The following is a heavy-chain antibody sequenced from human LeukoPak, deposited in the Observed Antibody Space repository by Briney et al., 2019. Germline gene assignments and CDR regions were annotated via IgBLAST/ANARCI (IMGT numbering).Heavy chain of an antibody. Sequence: ASVKVSCKATGYTFTSYAMNWVRQAPGQGLEWMGWINTNTGNPTYAQGFTGRFVFSLDTSVSTAYLQISSLKAEDTAAYYCARDGESSSWYFPGYYYYYYMDVWGKGTTVTVSS. J-gene: IGHJ6*03. D-gene: IGHD6-13*01. CDR1: GYTFTSYA. CDR3: ARDGESSSWYFPGYYYYYYMDV. V-gene: IGHV7-4-1*02. CDR2: INTNTGNP.